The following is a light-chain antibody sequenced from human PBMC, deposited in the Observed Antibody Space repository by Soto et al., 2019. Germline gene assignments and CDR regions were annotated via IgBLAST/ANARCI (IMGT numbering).Light chain of an antibody. Sequence: VLTQPASVSASPGQSITISCTGGKNDIGSSDYVSWYQQHPGKAPKLIIYGVSNRPSGTSDRFSGSKSGNTASLTISGLQADDEADYYCSSSTSSNTLVFGGGTKVTVL. CDR3: SSSTSSNTLV. CDR2: GVS. V-gene: IGLV2-14*01. J-gene: IGLJ3*02. CDR1: KNDIGSSDY.